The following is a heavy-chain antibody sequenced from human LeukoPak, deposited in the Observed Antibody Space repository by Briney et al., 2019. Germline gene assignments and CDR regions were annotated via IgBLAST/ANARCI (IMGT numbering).Heavy chain of an antibody. V-gene: IGHV3-7*05. D-gene: IGHD5-12*01. Sequence: GGSLRLSCVASGFTFSRDWMSWVRQAPGKGLEWVANIKQDGSEKYYVDSVKGRFTISRDNAKNSLYLQMNSLRAEDTAVYYCARERGGSDYPTNCFDPWGQGTLVTVSS. CDR2: IKQDGSEK. CDR1: GFTFSRDW. J-gene: IGHJ5*02. CDR3: ARERGGSDYPTNCFDP.